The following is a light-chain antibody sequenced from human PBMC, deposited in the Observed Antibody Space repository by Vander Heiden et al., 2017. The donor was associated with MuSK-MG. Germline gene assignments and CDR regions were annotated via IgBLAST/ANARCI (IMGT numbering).Light chain of an antibody. CDR1: QSISSW. V-gene: IGKV1-5*03. J-gene: IGKJ1*01. CDR3: QQYNSYST. CDR2: KAS. Sequence: DIQLTQSPSTLSPPVGARVTITCRASQSISSWLAWYQQKPGKAPKLLIYKASSLESGVPSRFSGSGSGTEFTLTISSLQPDDFATYYCQQYNSYSTFGQGTKVEIK.